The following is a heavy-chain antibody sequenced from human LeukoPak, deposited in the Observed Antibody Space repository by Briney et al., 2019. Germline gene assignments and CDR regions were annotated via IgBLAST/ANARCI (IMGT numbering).Heavy chain of an antibody. CDR1: GYTFTSYY. V-gene: IGHV1-46*01. CDR2: INPSGGST. CDR3: ARVDTAMVIGY. Sequence: ASVKVSCKASGYTFTSYYMHWVRQAPGQGLEWMGIINPSGGSTNYAQKFQGRVTITRDTSTSTVYMELSSLRSDDTAVYYCARVDTAMVIGYGGQGTLVTVS. J-gene: IGHJ4*02. D-gene: IGHD5-18*01.